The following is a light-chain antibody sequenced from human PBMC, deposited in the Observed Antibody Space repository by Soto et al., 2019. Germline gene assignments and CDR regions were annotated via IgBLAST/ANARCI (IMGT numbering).Light chain of an antibody. CDR2: EVS. CDR1: SSDVGAYNY. Sequence: QSALTQPPSASGSPGQSVTISCTGTSSDVGAYNYVSWYQQYPGKAPKLMIYEVSKRPSGVPDRFSDYKSGKTASLTVSWLQLEDEADYYCTSYAGSNIWVFGGGTKFTV. CDR3: TSYAGSNIWV. J-gene: IGLJ3*02. V-gene: IGLV2-8*01.